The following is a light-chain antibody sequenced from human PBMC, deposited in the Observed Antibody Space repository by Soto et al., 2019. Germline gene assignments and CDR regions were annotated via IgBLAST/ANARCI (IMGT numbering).Light chain of an antibody. CDR2: DAS. CDR1: QSISNW. CDR3: QQYHRSSIT. Sequence: DIQMTQSPSTLPASVVDRVTITCRASQSISNWLAWYQQKPGKAPNLLIYDASTLERGVPSRFSGTGSGTEFTLTISSLQPDDFATYYCQQYHRSSITFGQGAQLEIK. V-gene: IGKV1-5*01. J-gene: IGKJ5*01.